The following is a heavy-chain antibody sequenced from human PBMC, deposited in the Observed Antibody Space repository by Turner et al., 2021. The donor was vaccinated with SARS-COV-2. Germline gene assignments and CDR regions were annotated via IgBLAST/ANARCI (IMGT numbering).Heavy chain of an antibody. Sequence: QLQLQESGPGLVKPSETLSLTCTVSGGSISSSRYYWGWILQPPGKGLEWIRRIYYSGSTYYAPSLKSRVTISVDTSKNQFSLKLTSVTAADTAVYFCARHWEVGAAAYLARFDPWGQGTLVTVSS. J-gene: IGHJ5*02. CDR3: ARHWEVGAAAYLARFDP. CDR1: GGSISSSRYY. CDR2: IYYSGST. V-gene: IGHV4-39*01. D-gene: IGHD1-26*01.